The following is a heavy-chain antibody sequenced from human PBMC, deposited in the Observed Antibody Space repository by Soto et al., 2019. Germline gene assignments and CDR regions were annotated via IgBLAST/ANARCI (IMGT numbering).Heavy chain of an antibody. Sequence: SETLSLTCSVSGGCISGSYWSWIRQSPGKGLEWLGYVYYTGSTNYSPSLRSRVSISVDTSKNEFSLRLSSVTAADTAVYFCARTGAVPGARIDYWGQGTQVTVSS. V-gene: IGHV4-59*01. CDR2: VYYTGST. J-gene: IGHJ4*02. CDR1: GGCISGSY. CDR3: ARTGAVPGARIDY. D-gene: IGHD6-19*01.